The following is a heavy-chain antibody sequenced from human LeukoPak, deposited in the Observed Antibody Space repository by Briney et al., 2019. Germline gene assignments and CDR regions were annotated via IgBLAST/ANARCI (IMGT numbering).Heavy chain of an antibody. D-gene: IGHD3-3*01. V-gene: IGHV4-61*02. CDR3: ERGPHLNDFWSGSYNWFDP. CDR1: GGSISSGSYY. J-gene: IGHJ5*02. CDR2: IYTSGST. Sequence: PSETRSLTCTVSGGSISSGSYYWSWIRQPGGKGLEWIGRIYTSGSTNYNPSLKSRVTISVDTSKNQFSLKLSSVTAADTAVYYCERGPHLNDFWSGSYNWFDPWGQGTLVTVSS.